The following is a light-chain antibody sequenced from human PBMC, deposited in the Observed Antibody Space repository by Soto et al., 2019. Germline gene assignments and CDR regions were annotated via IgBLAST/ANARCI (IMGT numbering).Light chain of an antibody. CDR1: SSDVGGYNY. Sequence: QSVLTQPASVSGSPGQSLTISCAGTSSDVGGYNYVSWYQQHPGKAPKLLIYEVINRPSGVSNRFSGSKSGNTASLTISGLQAEDEADYYCGSYTTSGSYVFGTGTKVTVL. CDR3: GSYTTSGSYV. CDR2: EVI. J-gene: IGLJ1*01. V-gene: IGLV2-14*01.